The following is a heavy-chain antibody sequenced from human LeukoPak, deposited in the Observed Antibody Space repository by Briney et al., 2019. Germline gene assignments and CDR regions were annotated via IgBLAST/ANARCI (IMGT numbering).Heavy chain of an antibody. CDR3: ARDIGGLGGSGRYYYMDV. V-gene: IGHV1-18*01. Sequence: AASVKVSCKASGYTFTSYGISWVRQAPGQGLEWMGWISAYNGNTNYAQKLQGRVTMTTDTSTSTAYMELRSLRSDDTAVYYCARDIGGLGGSGRYYYMDVWGKGTTVTISS. CDR1: GYTFTSYG. D-gene: IGHD3-10*01. CDR2: ISAYNGNT. J-gene: IGHJ6*03.